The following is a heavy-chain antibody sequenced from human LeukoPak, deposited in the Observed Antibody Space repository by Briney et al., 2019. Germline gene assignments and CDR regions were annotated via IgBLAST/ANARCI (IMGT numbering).Heavy chain of an antibody. V-gene: IGHV1-24*01. J-gene: IGHJ5*02. CDR3: ATTTYYGSGSYRYNWFDP. CDR1: GYTFTGYY. CDR2: FVPEDGET. D-gene: IGHD3-10*01. Sequence: ASVKVSCKASGYTFTGYYMHWVRQAPGQGLEWMGGFVPEDGETIYAQKFQGRVTMTEDTSTDTAYMELSSLRSEDTAVYYCATTTYYGSGSYRYNWFDPWGQGTLVTVSS.